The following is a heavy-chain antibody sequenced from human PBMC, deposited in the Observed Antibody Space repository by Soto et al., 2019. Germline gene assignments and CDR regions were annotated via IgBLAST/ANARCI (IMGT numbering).Heavy chain of an antibody. Sequence: QVQLVQSGAEVKRPGSSVKVSCKASGGTFSSYPISWVRQAPGQGLEWMGGTNGNLGTGNYAQKFRGRLTITTDISTPTAYMELNSLTSEDTAVYYCARRDSHGYFRYFDNWGQGTLVTVSS. J-gene: IGHJ4*02. CDR2: TNGNLGTG. CDR1: GGTFSSYP. CDR3: ARRDSHGYFRYFDN. D-gene: IGHD4-17*01. V-gene: IGHV1-69*06.